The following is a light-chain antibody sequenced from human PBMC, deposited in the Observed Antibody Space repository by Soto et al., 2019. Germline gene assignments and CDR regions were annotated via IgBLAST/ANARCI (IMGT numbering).Light chain of an antibody. CDR3: QQYGSSPWT. V-gene: IGKV3-20*01. CDR2: GAS. J-gene: IGKJ1*01. CDR1: QSLSSY. Sequence: EIVLTQSPATLSLSPGERATLSCRASQSLSSYLAWYQQKPGQAPRLLIYGASSRATGIPDRFSGSGSGTDFTLTIIRLEPEDFAVYYCQQYGSSPWTFGQGTKVEIK.